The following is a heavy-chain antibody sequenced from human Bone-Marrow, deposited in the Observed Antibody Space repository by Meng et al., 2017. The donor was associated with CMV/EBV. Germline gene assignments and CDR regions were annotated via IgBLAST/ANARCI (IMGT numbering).Heavy chain of an antibody. D-gene: IGHD3-3*01. V-gene: IGHV3-21*01. CDR2: ISRGSHYI. J-gene: IGHJ3*02. Sequence: GESLKISCEGFGFNFNSYTMDWVRQAPGRGLEWVSAISRGSHYIYYADSVKGRFTISRDNAKNSLYLQMNSLRAEDTAVYYCARFASSGSKPGTIFGVELPDAFDIWGQGTMVTVSS. CDR3: ARFASSGSKPGTIFGVELPDAFDI. CDR1: GFNFNSYT.